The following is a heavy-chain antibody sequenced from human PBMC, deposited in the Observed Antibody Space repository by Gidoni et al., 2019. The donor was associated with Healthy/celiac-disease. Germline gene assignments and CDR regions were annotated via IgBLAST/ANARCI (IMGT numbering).Heavy chain of an antibody. CDR3: ARDQLYYYDSSGYYYTAFDI. J-gene: IGHJ3*02. D-gene: IGHD3-22*01. V-gene: IGHV1-69*01. Sequence: QVQLVQSGAEVKKPGSSVKVSCKASGGTFSSAAISWVRQAPGQGLEWMGGIIPICGTANYAQKFQGRVTITADESTSTAYMELSSLRSEDTAVYYCARDQLYYYDSSGYYYTAFDIWGQGTMVTVSS. CDR2: IIPICGTA. CDR1: GGTFSSAA.